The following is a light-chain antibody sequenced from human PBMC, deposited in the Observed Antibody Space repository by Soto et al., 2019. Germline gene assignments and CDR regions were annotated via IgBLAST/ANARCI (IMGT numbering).Light chain of an antibody. Sequence: SYELPQPPSVSVSPGQTASITCSGAKLGDKYACWYQQKPGQSPVLVIYQDSKRPSGIPERFSGSNSGNTATLTISGTQAMDEADYYCQAWDSSTGGVFGGGTKLTVL. CDR1: KLGDKY. CDR3: QAWDSSTGGV. V-gene: IGLV3-1*01. J-gene: IGLJ2*01. CDR2: QDS.